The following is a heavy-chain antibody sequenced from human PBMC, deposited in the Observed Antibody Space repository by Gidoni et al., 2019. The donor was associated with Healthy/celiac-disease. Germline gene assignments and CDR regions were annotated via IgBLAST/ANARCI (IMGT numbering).Heavy chain of an antibody. CDR3: VKDGSGSYPYWYFDV. D-gene: IGHD1-26*01. CDR1: GFTFRDSA. Sequence: EVQLVESAGGLVQPGTSLRLSCSASGFTFRDSAMHWFRQPPGNGLEWVAGSSWESGTLGYADSVRGRFTISRDNDKNSLNLQMNRLSADDTALYYCVKDGSGSYPYWYFDVWGRGTLRTVSS. CDR2: SSWESGTL. J-gene: IGHJ2*01. V-gene: IGHV3-9*01.